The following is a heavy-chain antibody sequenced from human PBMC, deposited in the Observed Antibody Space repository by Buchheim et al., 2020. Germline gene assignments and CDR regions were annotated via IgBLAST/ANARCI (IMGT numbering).Heavy chain of an antibody. D-gene: IGHD2-15*01. V-gene: IGHV4-61*01. CDR1: GGSVSSGSYY. J-gene: IGHJ5*02. CDR2: IYYSGST. Sequence: QVQLQESGPGLVKPSETLSLTCTVSGGSVSSGSYYWSWIRQPPGKGLEWIRYIYYSGSTNYNPSLKSRVTISVDTSKNQFSLKLSSVTAADTAVYYCARDRDCSGGSCYSLDGWFDPWGQGTL. CDR3: ARDRDCSGGSCYSLDGWFDP.